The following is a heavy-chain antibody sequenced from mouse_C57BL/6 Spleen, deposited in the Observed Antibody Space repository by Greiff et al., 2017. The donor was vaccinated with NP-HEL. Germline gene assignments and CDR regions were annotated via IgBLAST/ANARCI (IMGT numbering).Heavy chain of an antibody. D-gene: IGHD1-1*01. Sequence: QVQLQQPGAELVMPGASVKLSCKASGYTFTRYWMHWVKQRPGQGLEWIGEIDPSDSYTNYNQKFKGKSTLTVDKSSSTAYMQLSSLTSEDSAVYYCARRDTTGFAYWGQGTLVTVSA. J-gene: IGHJ3*01. CDR1: GYTFTRYW. CDR3: ARRDTTGFAY. V-gene: IGHV1-69*01. CDR2: IDPSDSYT.